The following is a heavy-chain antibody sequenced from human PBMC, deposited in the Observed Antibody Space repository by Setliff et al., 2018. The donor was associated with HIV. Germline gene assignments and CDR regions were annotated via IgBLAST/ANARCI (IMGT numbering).Heavy chain of an antibody. CDR3: ARESPSSSWFYFDF. J-gene: IGHJ4*02. D-gene: IGHD6-13*01. Sequence: PSETLSLTCAVYGGSFSDYYWTWIRQSPGKGLEWIGEINHRGSNNYNPSLKSRVTVSVDTSKNQFSLKLGSVTAADTAVYYCARESPSSSWFYFDFWGQGTLVTVSS. CDR2: INHRGSN. V-gene: IGHV4-34*01. CDR1: GGSFSDYY.